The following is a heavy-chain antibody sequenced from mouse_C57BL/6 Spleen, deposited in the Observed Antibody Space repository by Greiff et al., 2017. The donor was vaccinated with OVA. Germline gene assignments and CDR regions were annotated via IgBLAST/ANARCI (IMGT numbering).Heavy chain of an antibody. CDR2: IYPRDGST. V-gene: IGHV1-78*01. D-gene: IGHD1-1*01. J-gene: IGHJ2*01. CDR3: AREGAYYGSSYGYFDY. CDR1: GYTFTDHT. Sequence: VQLQESDAELVKPGASVKISCKVSGYTFTDHTIHWMKQRPEQGLEWIGYIYPRDGSTKYNEKFKGKATLTADKDSSTAYMQRNSLTSEDSAVYFCAREGAYYGSSYGYFDYWGQGTTLTVSS.